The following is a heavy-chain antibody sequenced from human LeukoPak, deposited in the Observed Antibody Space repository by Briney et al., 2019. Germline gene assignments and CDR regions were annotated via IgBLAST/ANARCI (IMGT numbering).Heavy chain of an antibody. CDR2: IHHSGDT. D-gene: IGHD2-15*01. CDR1: GASISSGDY. J-gene: IGHJ5*02. CDR3: ARVTHVAVTALGNWFDP. Sequence: PSETLSLTCAVSGASISSGDYWSWVRQSPGKGLEWIGEIHHSGDTNYNPSLKSRVIISVDKSKNQFSLRLTSVTAADTAVYYCARVTHVAVTALGNWFDPWGQGTQVTVSS. V-gene: IGHV4-4*02.